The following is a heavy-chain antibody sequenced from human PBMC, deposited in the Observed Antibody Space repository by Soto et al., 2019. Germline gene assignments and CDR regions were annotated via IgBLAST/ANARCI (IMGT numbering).Heavy chain of an antibody. D-gene: IGHD6-19*01. CDR1: GFTFSDYA. Sequence: VQLVESGRGVVQPGRSLRLSCAASGFTFSDYAMHWFRQAPGKGLEWVAVVSHDGRNTHYADSVKGRFTISRDSSKNTVSLGMTSLRAEDTAVYYCAKGGRQWLGTSDSSYWGQGALVTVSS. CDR3: AKGGRQWLGTSDSSY. V-gene: IGHV3-30*18. J-gene: IGHJ4*02. CDR2: VSHDGRNT.